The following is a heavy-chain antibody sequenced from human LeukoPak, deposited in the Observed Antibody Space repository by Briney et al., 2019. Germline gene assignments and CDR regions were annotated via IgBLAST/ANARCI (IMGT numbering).Heavy chain of an antibody. Sequence: IPSETLSLTCTVSGGSISSSSYYWGWIRQPPGKGLEWIGSIYYSGSTYYNPSLKSRVTISVDTSKNQFSLKLSSVTAADTAVYYCARAQKLGIAAAGNANYAFDIWGQGTMVTVSS. D-gene: IGHD6-13*01. J-gene: IGHJ3*02. CDR3: ARAQKLGIAAAGNANYAFDI. V-gene: IGHV4-39*07. CDR1: GGSISSSSYY. CDR2: IYYSGST.